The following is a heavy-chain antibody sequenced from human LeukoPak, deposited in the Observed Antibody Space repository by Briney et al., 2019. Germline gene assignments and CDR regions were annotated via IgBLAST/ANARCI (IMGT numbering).Heavy chain of an antibody. CDR3: ARDSVVAANTDAFDI. J-gene: IGHJ3*02. V-gene: IGHV3-33*01. D-gene: IGHD2-15*01. CDR2: IWYDGSNK. Sequence: GRSLRLSCAASGFTFSSYGMHWVRQAPGKGLEWVAVIWYDGSNKYYADSVKGRFTISRDNSKNTLYLQMNSLRAEDTAVYYCARDSVVAANTDAFDIWGQGQWSPSLQ. CDR1: GFTFSSYG.